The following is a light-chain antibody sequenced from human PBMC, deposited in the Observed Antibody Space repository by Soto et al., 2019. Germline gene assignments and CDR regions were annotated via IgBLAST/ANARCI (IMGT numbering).Light chain of an antibody. CDR1: QGINKW. V-gene: IGKV1-12*01. CDR2: AAS. Sequence: DIQMTQSPSSVSAAVGDRVTITCRASQGINKWLAWYQQRPGKAPQLLISAASTLRSGVPSRFSGSGSGIDFILTISNLQPEDFATYFCQQANSFPLTFGGGTKVDIK. CDR3: QQANSFPLT. J-gene: IGKJ4*01.